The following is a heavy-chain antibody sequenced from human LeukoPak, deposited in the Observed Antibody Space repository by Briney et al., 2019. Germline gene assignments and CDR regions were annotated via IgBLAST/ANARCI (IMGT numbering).Heavy chain of an antibody. J-gene: IGHJ4*02. D-gene: IGHD5-18*01. CDR2: ISYDGSNK. CDR3: AREPDVRGYSYGFDY. Sequence: PGGSLRLSCAASGFTFNSYAMHWVRQATGKGLEWVAVISYDGSNKYYADSVKGRFTISGDNSKNTLYLQMNSLRAEDTAVYYCAREPDVRGYSYGFDYWGQGTLVTVSS. V-gene: IGHV3-30-3*01. CDR1: GFTFNSYA.